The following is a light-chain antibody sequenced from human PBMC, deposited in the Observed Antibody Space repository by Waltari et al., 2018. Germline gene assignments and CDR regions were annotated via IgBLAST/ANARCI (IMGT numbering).Light chain of an antibody. CDR1: QSVSSY. J-gene: IGKJ4*01. CDR2: DAS. V-gene: IGKV3-11*01. CDR3: QQRSNWQVT. Sequence: EIVLTQSPATLSLSPGERATLSCRASQSVSSYLAWYQQKPGQAPRLLIYDASNRATGTPARFSGSGSGTDFTLTISSLEPEDFAVYYCQQRSNWQVTFGGGTKVEIK.